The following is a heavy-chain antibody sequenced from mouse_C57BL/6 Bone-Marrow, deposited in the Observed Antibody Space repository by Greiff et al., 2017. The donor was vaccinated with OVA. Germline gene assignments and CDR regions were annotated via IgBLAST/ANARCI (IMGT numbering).Heavy chain of an antibody. V-gene: IGHV14-2*01. CDR1: GFNIKDYY. J-gene: IGHJ2*01. CDR3: ASLSYYFDY. Sequence: EVKLMESGAELVKPVASVKLSCTASGFNIKDYYMHWVKQRTEQGLEWIGRIDPEDGETKNAPKFQGKATITANTSSNTAYLQLSSLTSEDTAVYYWASLSYYFDYWGQGTTLTVSS. CDR2: IDPEDGET.